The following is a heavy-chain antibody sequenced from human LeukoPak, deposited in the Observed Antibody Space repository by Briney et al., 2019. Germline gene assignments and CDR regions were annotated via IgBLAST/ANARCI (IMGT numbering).Heavy chain of an antibody. V-gene: IGHV3-7*04. D-gene: IGHD6-13*01. CDR1: GFTFSTYW. CDR3: ARGRAASLSPLLYYYYYYMDV. Sequence: GGSLRLSCVAPGFTFSTYWMTWVRHALEEGLEWVANIKQDGSEKYYVASVKGRFTISRDNAKNSLYLQMNSLRAEDTAVFYCARGRAASLSPLLYYYYYYMDVWGKGTTVTVSS. J-gene: IGHJ6*03. CDR2: IKQDGSEK.